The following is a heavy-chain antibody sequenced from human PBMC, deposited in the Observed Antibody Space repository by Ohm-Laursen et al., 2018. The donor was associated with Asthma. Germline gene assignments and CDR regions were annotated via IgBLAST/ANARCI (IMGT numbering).Heavy chain of an antibody. CDR1: GGSISSSSYY. J-gene: IGHJ4*02. Sequence: TLSLTCTVSGGSISSSSYYWGWIRQSPETGLEWIGTMYYTGVTNYNPSLRSRATIFVDTYMNQFSLQLRSVTATDTAIYYCARLPTDYSIDYWGPGSLVTVSS. CDR3: ARLPTDYSIDY. CDR2: MYYTGVT. D-gene: IGHD4-11*01. V-gene: IGHV4-39*01.